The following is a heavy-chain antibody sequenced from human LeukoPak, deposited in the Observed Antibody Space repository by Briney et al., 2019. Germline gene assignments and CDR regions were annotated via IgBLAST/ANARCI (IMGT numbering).Heavy chain of an antibody. CDR2: ISAYNGNT. CDR3: ARGNVLLWFGAHEGTNNDAFDI. Sequence: ASVTVSCKASGYTFTSYGISWVRQAPGQGLEWMGWISAYNGNTNYAQKLQGRVTMTTDTSTSTAYMELRSLRSDDTAVYYCARGNVLLWFGAHEGTNNDAFDIWGQGTMVTVSS. V-gene: IGHV1-18*01. J-gene: IGHJ3*02. CDR1: GYTFTSYG. D-gene: IGHD3-10*01.